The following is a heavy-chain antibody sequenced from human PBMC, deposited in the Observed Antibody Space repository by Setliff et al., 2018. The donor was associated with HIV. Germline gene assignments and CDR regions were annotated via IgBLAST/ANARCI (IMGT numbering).Heavy chain of an antibody. CDR1: GASINSGSHN. J-gene: IGHJ3*02. CDR2: LHYTGTT. D-gene: IGHD2-15*01. V-gene: IGHV4-39*01. Sequence: KTSETLSLTCTVSGASINSGSHNWGWIRQPPGKGLEWIATLHYTGTTYYNPSLKSRVTISTDTSKNQFSLKLSSVTAADTAVYYCARRIQLRDASGRSCWTFDIWGQGTVVTVSS. CDR3: ARRIQLRDASGRSCWTFDI.